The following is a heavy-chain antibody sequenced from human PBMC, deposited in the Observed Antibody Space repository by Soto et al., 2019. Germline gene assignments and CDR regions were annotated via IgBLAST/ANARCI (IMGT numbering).Heavy chain of an antibody. CDR3: TTAAPLAKGRKGDAFDI. V-gene: IGHV3-15*01. J-gene: IGHJ3*02. Sequence: GGSLRLSCAASGFTFSNAWMSWVRQAPGKGLEWVGRIKSKTDGGTTDYAAPVKGRFTTSRDDSKNTLYLQMNSLKTEDTAVYYCTTAAPLAKGRKGDAFDIWGQGTMVTVSS. D-gene: IGHD1-26*01. CDR1: GFTFSNAW. CDR2: IKSKTDGGTT.